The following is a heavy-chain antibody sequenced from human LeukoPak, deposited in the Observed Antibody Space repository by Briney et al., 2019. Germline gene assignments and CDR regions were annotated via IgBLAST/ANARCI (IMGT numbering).Heavy chain of an antibody. D-gene: IGHD2-2*01. Sequence: PGGSLRLSCAASGFTFSSYSMNWVRQAPGKGLEGVSSISSSSSYIYYADSVKGRFTISRDNAKNSLYLQMNSLRAEDTAVYYCAREPQLLNAFDIWGQGTMVTVSS. V-gene: IGHV3-21*01. J-gene: IGHJ3*02. CDR1: GFTFSSYS. CDR2: ISSSSSYI. CDR3: AREPQLLNAFDI.